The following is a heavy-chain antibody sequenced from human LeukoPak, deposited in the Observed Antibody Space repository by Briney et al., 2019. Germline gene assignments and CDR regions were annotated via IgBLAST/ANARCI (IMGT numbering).Heavy chain of an antibody. V-gene: IGHV3-48*04. D-gene: IGHD1-1*01. CDR3: AKVGPTGWYFDL. Sequence: GGSLRLSWVASGFTFSSYSLNWVRQAPGKGLEWVSYISSGSSSIYYADSVKGRFTVSRDNAKNSLYLQMNSLRAEDTAVYYCAKVGPTGWYFDLWARGTLATVSS. CDR2: ISSGSSSI. J-gene: IGHJ2*01. CDR1: GFTFSSYS.